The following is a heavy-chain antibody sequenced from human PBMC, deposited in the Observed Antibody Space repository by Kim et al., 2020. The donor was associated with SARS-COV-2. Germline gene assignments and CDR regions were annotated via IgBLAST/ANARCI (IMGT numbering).Heavy chain of an antibody. CDR1: GFTFSSYG. J-gene: IGHJ4*02. CDR3: AKDPYSSSSGKFDY. CDR2: ISYDGSNR. Sequence: GGSLRLSCAASGFTFSSYGMHWVRQAPGKGLEWVAVISYDGSNRYYADSVKGRFTISRDNSKNTLYLQMNSLRAEDTAVYYCAKDPYSSSSGKFDYWGQGTLVTVSS. V-gene: IGHV3-30*18. D-gene: IGHD6-6*01.